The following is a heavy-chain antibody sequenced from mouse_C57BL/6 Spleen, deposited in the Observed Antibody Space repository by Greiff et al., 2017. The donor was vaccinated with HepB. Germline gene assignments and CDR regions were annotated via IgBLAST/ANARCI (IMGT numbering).Heavy chain of an antibody. J-gene: IGHJ3*01. CDR2: IYPGDGDT. Sequence: QVQLKQSGPELVKPGASVKISCKASGYAFSSSWMNWVKQRPGKGLEWIGRIYPGDGDTNYNGKFKGKATLTADKSSSTAYMQLSSLTSEDSAVYFCARPTVVANYFDYWGQGTLVTVSA. V-gene: IGHV1-82*01. D-gene: IGHD1-1*01. CDR1: GYAFSSSW. CDR3: ARPTVVANYFDY.